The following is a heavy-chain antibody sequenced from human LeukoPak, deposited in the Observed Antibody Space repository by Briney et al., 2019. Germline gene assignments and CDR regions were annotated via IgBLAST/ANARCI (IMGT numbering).Heavy chain of an antibody. CDR1: GGSISSYY. Sequence: SETLSLTCTVSGGSISSYYWSWLRQPPGKGLEWIGYIYYSGSTNYNPSLKSRVTISVDTSKSQFSLKLSSVTAADTAVYYCARSRGYSYGFDYWGQGTLVTVSS. D-gene: IGHD5-18*01. CDR2: IYYSGST. CDR3: ARSRGYSYGFDY. J-gene: IGHJ4*02. V-gene: IGHV4-59*01.